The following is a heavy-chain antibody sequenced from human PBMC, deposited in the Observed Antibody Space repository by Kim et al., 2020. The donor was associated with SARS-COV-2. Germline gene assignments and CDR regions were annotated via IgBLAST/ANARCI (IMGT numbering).Heavy chain of an antibody. Sequence: GGSLRLSCAASGFTFSSYSMNWVRQAPGKGLEWVSSISSSSSYIYYADSVKGRFTISRDNAKNSLYLQMNSLRAEDTAVYYCARDRVGVGSSLYYYYGMDVWGQGTTVTVSS. CDR1: GFTFSSYS. CDR3: ARDRVGVGSSLYYYYGMDV. J-gene: IGHJ6*02. CDR2: ISSSSSYI. V-gene: IGHV3-21*01. D-gene: IGHD6-6*01.